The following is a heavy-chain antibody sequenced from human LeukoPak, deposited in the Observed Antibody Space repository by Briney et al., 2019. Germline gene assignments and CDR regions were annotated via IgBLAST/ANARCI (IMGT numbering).Heavy chain of an antibody. J-gene: IGHJ3*02. Sequence: GGSLRLSCAASGFTFSSYWMHWVRQAPGKGLVWVSRINSDGSSTSYADSVKGRFTISRDNAKNTLYLQMNSLRAEDTAAYYCAREGSSYDAFDIWGQGTMVTVSS. D-gene: IGHD6-19*01. CDR1: GFTFSSYW. CDR3: AREGSSYDAFDI. CDR2: INSDGSST. V-gene: IGHV3-74*01.